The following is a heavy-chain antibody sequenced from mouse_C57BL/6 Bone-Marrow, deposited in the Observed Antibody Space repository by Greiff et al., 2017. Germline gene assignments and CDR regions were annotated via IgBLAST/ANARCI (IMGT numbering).Heavy chain of an antibody. D-gene: IGHD2-2*01. Sequence: QVHVKQSGAELARPGASVKLSCKASGYTFTSYGISWVKQRTGQGVEWIGEIYPRSGNTYYNEKFKGKATLTADKSFSTAYMELRSLTSEYSAVFFCARVGYDWFAYWGQGTLVTVSA. CDR3: ARVGYDWFAY. V-gene: IGHV1-81*01. CDR1: GYTFTSYG. CDR2: IYPRSGNT. J-gene: IGHJ3*01.